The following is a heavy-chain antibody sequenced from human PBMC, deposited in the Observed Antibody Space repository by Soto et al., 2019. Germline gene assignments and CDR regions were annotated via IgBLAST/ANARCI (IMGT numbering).Heavy chain of an antibody. J-gene: IGHJ5*02. CDR2: IKEDGSEK. CDR1: GFILRNYW. V-gene: IGHV3-7*03. CDR3: ARYRSLDP. D-gene: IGHD3-16*02. Sequence: VQLVESGGGLVQPGGSLRLSCADSGFILRNYWMSWVRQAPGMGLQWVASIKEDGSEKYYVDPVKSRFTISRENAKNSLYLQMNSLRAEDTAVYYCARYRSLDPWGQGILVTVSS.